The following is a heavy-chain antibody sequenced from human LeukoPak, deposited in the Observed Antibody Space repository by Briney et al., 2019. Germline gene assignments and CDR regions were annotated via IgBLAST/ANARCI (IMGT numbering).Heavy chain of an antibody. CDR3: ARVPTTYGMDV. V-gene: IGHV3-48*01. CDR2: ISSSGSTI. J-gene: IGHJ6*02. D-gene: IGHD4-11*01. CDR1: GFTFSSYS. Sequence: PGGSLRLSCTASGFTFSSYSMNWVRQAPGKGLEWVSYISSSGSTISYADSVQGRLTISRDNAKNSLYLQMNSLRAEDTAVYYCARVPTTYGMDVWGQGPRSPSP.